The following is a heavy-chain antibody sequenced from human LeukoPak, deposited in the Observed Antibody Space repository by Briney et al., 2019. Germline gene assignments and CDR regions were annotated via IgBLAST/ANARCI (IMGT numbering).Heavy chain of an antibody. CDR3: AKNRGANYYNYYMDV. CDR1: GFTFSTYA. Sequence: GGSLRLSCAASGFTFSTYAMSWVRQAPGKGLEWLSTIGGGGRDTFYADCRKGRFTVSRDNSKNTLYLQMSSLRAEETAVYFCAKNRGANYYNYYMDVWGKGTTVTVSS. D-gene: IGHD4/OR15-4a*01. V-gene: IGHV3-23*01. J-gene: IGHJ6*03. CDR2: IGGGGRDT.